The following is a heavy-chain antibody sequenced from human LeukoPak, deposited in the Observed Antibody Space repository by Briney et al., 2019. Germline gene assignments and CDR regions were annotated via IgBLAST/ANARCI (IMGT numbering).Heavy chain of an antibody. CDR2: INHSGST. V-gene: IGHV4-39*07. Sequence: SETLSLTCTVSGGSISSSSYYWDWIRQPPGKGLEWIGEINHSGSTNYNPSLKSRVTISVDTSKNQFSLKLSSVTAADTAVYYCARGRGSYEEWGQGTLVTVSS. J-gene: IGHJ4*02. D-gene: IGHD1-26*01. CDR3: ARGRGSYEE. CDR1: GGSISSSSYY.